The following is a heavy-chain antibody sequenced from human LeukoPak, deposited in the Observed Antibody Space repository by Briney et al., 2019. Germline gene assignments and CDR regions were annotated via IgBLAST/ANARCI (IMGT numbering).Heavy chain of an antibody. CDR2: ISSGGTTT. CDR3: GRDQGSYISARYADDVPRFGF. J-gene: IGHJ4*02. Sequence: GGSLRLSCTASGFSFSDFYMGWVRQSPGKGLECIAYISSGGTTTSYAESVRGRFTISRDNAENVLYLQKNSLRDDDTAVYYSGRDQGSYISARYADDVPRFGFWGQGTLVSVS. CDR1: GFSFSDFY. D-gene: IGHD2-2*01. V-gene: IGHV3-11*04.